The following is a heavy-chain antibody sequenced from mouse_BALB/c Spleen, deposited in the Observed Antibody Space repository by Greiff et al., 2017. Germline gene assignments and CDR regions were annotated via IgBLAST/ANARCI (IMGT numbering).Heavy chain of an antibody. Sequence: VQLQESGAELVKPGASVKLSCKASGYTFTSYYMYWVKQRPGQGLEWIGEINPSNGGTNFNEKFKSKATLTVDKSSSTAYMQLSSLTSEDSAVYYCTRAPEGGYFDVWGAGTTVTVSS. CDR1: GYTFTSYY. CDR3: TRAPEGGYFDV. J-gene: IGHJ1*01. CDR2: INPSNGGT. V-gene: IGHV1S81*02.